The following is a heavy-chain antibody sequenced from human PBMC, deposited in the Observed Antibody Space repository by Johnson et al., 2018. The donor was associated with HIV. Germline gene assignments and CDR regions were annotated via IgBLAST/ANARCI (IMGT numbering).Heavy chain of an antibody. Sequence: VQLVESGGGLVQPGGSLRLYCAASGFTFSSYAMHWVRQAPGKGLEYVSGISSNGGSTYYANSVKGRFTISRDNSKNTLYLQMNSLRAEDTAVYYCAKVGERYYDSSGYDAFDIWGQGTMVTVSS. CDR1: GFTFSSYA. CDR2: ISSNGGST. J-gene: IGHJ3*02. CDR3: AKVGERYYDSSGYDAFDI. V-gene: IGHV3-64*01. D-gene: IGHD3-22*01.